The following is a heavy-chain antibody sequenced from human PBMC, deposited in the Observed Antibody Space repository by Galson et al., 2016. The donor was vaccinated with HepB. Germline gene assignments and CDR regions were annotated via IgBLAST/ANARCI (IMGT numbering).Heavy chain of an antibody. CDR1: GFSFSTYA. Sequence: LRLSCAASGFSFSTYAMSWVRQVAGKGLEWIGRIFYSGTTYYSPSLKSRVSMSVDTSKNQFSLNLTSVTAADTAVYYCARPLEGREIDYWGQGILVTVSS. J-gene: IGHJ4*02. CDR2: IFYSGTT. D-gene: IGHD5-24*01. V-gene: IGHV4-39*01. CDR3: ARPLEGREIDY.